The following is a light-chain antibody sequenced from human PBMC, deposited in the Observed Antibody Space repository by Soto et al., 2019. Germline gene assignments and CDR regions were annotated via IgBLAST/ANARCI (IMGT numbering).Light chain of an antibody. CDR3: QQYNSYYGA. V-gene: IGKV1-5*01. J-gene: IGKJ1*01. Sequence: DIQMTQSPSTLSASIVYRVTITCRASQSIGGWLAWYQHKPGKAPKLLIYDVSILQSGVPSRFSGSGSGTEFTLTISSLQPDDFATYYCQQYNSYYGAFGQGTKVDIK. CDR1: QSIGGW. CDR2: DVS.